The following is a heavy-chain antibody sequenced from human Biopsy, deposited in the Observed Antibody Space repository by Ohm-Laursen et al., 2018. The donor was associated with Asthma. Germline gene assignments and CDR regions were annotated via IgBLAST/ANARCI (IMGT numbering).Heavy chain of an antibody. J-gene: IGHJ4*02. CDR3: AREGVAGTHIED. Sequence: SLRLSCTASRFTYEMHWVRQAPGKGLEWVAVISYDGSSIYYTDSVKGRFTISRDNSKNTLSLQMNSLTAEDTAVYYCAREGVAGTHIEDWGQGALVTVSS. CDR2: ISYDGSSI. D-gene: IGHD6-19*01. CDR1: RFTYE. V-gene: IGHV3-30-3*01.